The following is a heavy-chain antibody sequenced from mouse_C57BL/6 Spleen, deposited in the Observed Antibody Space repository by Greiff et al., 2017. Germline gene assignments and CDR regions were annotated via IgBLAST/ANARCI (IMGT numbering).Heavy chain of an antibody. CDR3: AGVRDYDGDWYFDV. Sequence: EVQGVESGGDLVKPGGSLKLSCAASGFTFSSYGMSWVRQTPDKRLEWVATISSGGSYTYYPDSVKGRFTISRDNAKNTLYLQMSSLKSEDTAMYYCAGVRDYDGDWYFDVWGTGTTVTVSS. CDR1: GFTFSSYG. D-gene: IGHD2-4*01. J-gene: IGHJ1*03. V-gene: IGHV5-6*01. CDR2: ISSGGSYT.